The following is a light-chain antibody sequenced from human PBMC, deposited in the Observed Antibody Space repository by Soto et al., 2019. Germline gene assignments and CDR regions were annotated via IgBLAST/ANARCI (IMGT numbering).Light chain of an antibody. Sequence: QSVLTQPPSVSGAPRQRVTIPCSGSTSNAGNNAVNWNQQLPGKAPKLLIYYDDLLPSGVSDRFSGSKSGTSASLAISGLQSEDEADYYCAAWDDNLDGPVFGGGTKVTVL. CDR1: TSNAGNNA. J-gene: IGLJ2*01. CDR3: AAWDDNLDGPV. V-gene: IGLV1-36*01. CDR2: YDD.